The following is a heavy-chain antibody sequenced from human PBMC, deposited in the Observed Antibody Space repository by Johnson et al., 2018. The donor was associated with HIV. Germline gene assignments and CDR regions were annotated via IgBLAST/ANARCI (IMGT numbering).Heavy chain of an antibody. CDR2: ISYDGSNK. CDR3: ARASVSSPRYSSSSDDVFDI. Sequence: QVQLVESGGGVVQPGRSLRLSCAASGFTFSSYAMHWVRQAPGKGLEWVAVISYDGSNKYYADSVKGRFTISRDNSKNTLYLQMNSLRAEDTAVYYCARASVSSPRYSSSSDDVFDIWGQGTLVTVSS. CDR1: GFTFSSYA. V-gene: IGHV3-30-3*01. D-gene: IGHD6-6*01. J-gene: IGHJ3*02.